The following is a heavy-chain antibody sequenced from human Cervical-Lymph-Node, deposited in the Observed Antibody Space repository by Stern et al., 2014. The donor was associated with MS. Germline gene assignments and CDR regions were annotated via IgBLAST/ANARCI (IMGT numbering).Heavy chain of an antibody. J-gene: IGHJ4*02. Sequence: VQLQESCPGLVQPSQTLSLTCAVSGGSISSGEYYWSWIRQSPGKGLEWFGYSHYSGTTYYTPSLKSRVSMSVDTSKNQFSLKLSSVTAADTAVYYCSRDADAYSLVFGYWGRGTLVTVSS. D-gene: IGHD5-24*01. CDR3: SRDADAYSLVFGY. CDR1: GGSISSGEYY. CDR2: SHYSGTT. V-gene: IGHV4-30-4*01.